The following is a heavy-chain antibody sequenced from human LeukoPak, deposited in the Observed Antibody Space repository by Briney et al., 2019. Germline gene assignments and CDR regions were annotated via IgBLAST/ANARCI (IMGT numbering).Heavy chain of an antibody. CDR2: IESKTDGGTT. Sequence: GGSLRLSCAASGFTFSDAWMSWVRQAPGKGLEWVGRIESKTDGGTTDYAAPVKGRFSISRDDSKNTLFLQMNSLKTEDTAVYYCTTDEGARYCSNGVCYLRDFWGQGTLVTVSS. J-gene: IGHJ4*02. D-gene: IGHD2-8*01. CDR3: TTDEGARYCSNGVCYLRDF. CDR1: GFTFSDAW. V-gene: IGHV3-15*04.